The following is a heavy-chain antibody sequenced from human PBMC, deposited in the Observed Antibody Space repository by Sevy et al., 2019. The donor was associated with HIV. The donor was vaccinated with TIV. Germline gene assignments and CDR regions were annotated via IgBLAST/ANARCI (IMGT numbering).Heavy chain of an antibody. CDR2: ITNSGATK. J-gene: IGHJ4*01. CDR1: GFSFSIYS. CDR3: ARDTTVTRIFNY. D-gene: IGHD3-3*02. Sequence: GGYLRLSCAASGFSFSIYSMNWVRQAPGKGLEWLSSITNSGATKYYAESVKGRFTISRDNAKNSLYLQMDSLRDEDTAVYYCARDTTVTRIFNYWGHGTLVTVSS. V-gene: IGHV3-48*02.